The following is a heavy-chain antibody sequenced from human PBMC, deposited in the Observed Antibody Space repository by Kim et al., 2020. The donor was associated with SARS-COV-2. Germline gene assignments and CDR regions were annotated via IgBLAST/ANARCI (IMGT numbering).Heavy chain of an antibody. V-gene: IGHV1-46*01. Sequence: SYAQKFQGRVTMARDTSTGTVYMELSSLRSEDTAVYYCARALRIQSPFDYWGQGTLVTVSS. CDR3: ARALRIQSPFDY. D-gene: IGHD5-18*01. J-gene: IGHJ4*02.